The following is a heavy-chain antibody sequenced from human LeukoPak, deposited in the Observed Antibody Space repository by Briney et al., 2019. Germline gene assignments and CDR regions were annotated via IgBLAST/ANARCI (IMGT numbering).Heavy chain of an antibody. D-gene: IGHD3-22*01. CDR3: AREATIIVVVTDAFDI. CDR2: ISPSGST. Sequence: SETLSLTCTVPGVSISSYYWSWIRQPAGKGLEWLGRISPSGSTNYNPSLKSRVTMSLDTSKNQFSLKLSFVTAADTAVYYCAREATIIVVVTDAFDIWGQGTMATVSS. CDR1: GVSISSYY. J-gene: IGHJ3*02. V-gene: IGHV4-4*07.